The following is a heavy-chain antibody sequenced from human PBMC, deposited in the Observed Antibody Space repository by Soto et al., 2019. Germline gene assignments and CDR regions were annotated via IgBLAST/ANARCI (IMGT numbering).Heavy chain of an antibody. CDR2: IDEYGSTI. CDR1: GFTFSSYW. D-gene: IGHD3-10*01. V-gene: IGHV3-74*01. J-gene: IGHJ4*01. CDR3: TRDIGGKGAY. Sequence: GGSLRLSCAASGFTFSSYWMHWVRQVPGKGLLWVSRIDEYGSTINYADSVKGRFTISRDNARNTLYLEMNSLRAEDTPLYYCTRDIGGKGAYWGPGTLVTVSS.